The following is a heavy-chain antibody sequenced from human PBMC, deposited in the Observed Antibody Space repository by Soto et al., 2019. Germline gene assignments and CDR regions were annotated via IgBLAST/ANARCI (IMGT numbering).Heavy chain of an antibody. J-gene: IGHJ4*02. Sequence: ASVKVSCKASGYTFTGYYMHWVRQAPGQGLEWMGWINPNSGGTNYAQEFQGRVTMTRDTSISTAYMELSRLRSDDTAVYYCASLPSYYDILTGYPRTVFDYWGQGTLVTVSS. V-gene: IGHV1-2*02. CDR1: GYTFTGYY. D-gene: IGHD3-9*01. CDR2: INPNSGGT. CDR3: ASLPSYYDILTGYPRTVFDY.